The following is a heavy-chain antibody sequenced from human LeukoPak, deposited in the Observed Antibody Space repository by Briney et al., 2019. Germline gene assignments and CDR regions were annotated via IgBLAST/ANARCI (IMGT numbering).Heavy chain of an antibody. D-gene: IGHD1-26*01. J-gene: IGHJ4*02. V-gene: IGHV3-23*01. CDR2: ISGSGGST. CDR3: AKAPTPGSYYFDY. CDR1: GFTFSSYA. Sequence: GGSLRLSCAASGFTFSSYAMSWVRQAPGKGLEWVSVISGSGGSTYYADSVKGRFTISKDNSKNTLYLQMNSLRAEDTAIYYCAKAPTPGSYYFDYWGQGTLVTVSS.